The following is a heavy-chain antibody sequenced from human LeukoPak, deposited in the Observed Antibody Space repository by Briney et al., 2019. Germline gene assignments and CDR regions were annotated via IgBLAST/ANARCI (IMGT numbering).Heavy chain of an antibody. Sequence: PGRSLRLSCAASGFTFSSYAMHWVRQAPGKGLEWVAVISYDGSNKYYADSVKGRFTISRDNSKNTLYLKMNSLRAEDTAVYYCARGPLPVDTAMVTVDYWGQGTLVTVSS. D-gene: IGHD5-18*01. CDR3: ARGPLPVDTAMVTVDY. V-gene: IGHV3-30*04. J-gene: IGHJ4*02. CDR1: GFTFSSYA. CDR2: ISYDGSNK.